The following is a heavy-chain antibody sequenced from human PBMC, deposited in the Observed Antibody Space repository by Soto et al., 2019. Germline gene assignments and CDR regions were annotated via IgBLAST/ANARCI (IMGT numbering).Heavy chain of an antibody. CDR2: IWYDGSNK. V-gene: IGHV3-33*01. CDR1: GCTFSSYG. Sequence: PGGSLLLSCAASGCTFSSYGMHRVRQAPGKGLEWVAVIWYDGSNKYYADSVKGRFTISRDNSMNTLYLQVNSLRAEDTAVYYCAAPLYSSSSYYYGMDVWGQGTTVTVSS. CDR3: AAPLYSSSSYYYGMDV. D-gene: IGHD6-6*01. J-gene: IGHJ6*02.